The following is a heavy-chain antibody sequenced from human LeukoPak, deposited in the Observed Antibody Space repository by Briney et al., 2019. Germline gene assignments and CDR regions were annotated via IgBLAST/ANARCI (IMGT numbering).Heavy chain of an antibody. J-gene: IGHJ5*02. D-gene: IGHD2-2*01. CDR3: ARDQALVVPAANWFDP. CDR2: ISSSSSTI. V-gene: IGHV3-48*01. CDR1: GFTFSSYS. Sequence: GGSLRLSCAASGFTFSSYSMNWVRQALGKGLEWVSYISSSSSTIYYADSVKGRFTISRDNAKNSLYLQMNSLRAEDTAVYYCARDQALVVPAANWFDPWGQGTLVTVSS.